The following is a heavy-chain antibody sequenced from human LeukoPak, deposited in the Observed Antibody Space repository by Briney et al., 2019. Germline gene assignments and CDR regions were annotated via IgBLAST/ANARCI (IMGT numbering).Heavy chain of an antibody. CDR2: MNPYSGIT. J-gene: IGHJ4*02. CDR3: ARDQTDGMLRVSSGWFVLDY. Sequence: ASVKVSCKASGYTFTSSYDINWVRQAPGQGLEWMGWMNPYSGITGYPQKFQGRVTMTRDTSISTAYMELSSLTSEDTAVYYCARDQTDGMLRVSSGWFVLDYWGQGTLVTVSS. D-gene: IGHD6-19*01. V-gene: IGHV1-8*01. CDR1: GYTFTSSYD.